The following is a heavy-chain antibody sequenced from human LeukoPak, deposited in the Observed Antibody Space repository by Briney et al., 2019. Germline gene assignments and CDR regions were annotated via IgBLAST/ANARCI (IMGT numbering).Heavy chain of an antibody. D-gene: IGHD6-19*01. V-gene: IGHV3-23*01. Sequence: LPGGSLRLSCAASGFTFSSYAMGWVRQAPGKGLEWVSAISGSGGSTYYADSVKGRFTISRDNSKNTLYLQMNSLRAEDTAVYYCAKQSVAGNVYYFDYWGQGTLVTVSS. CDR1: GFTFSSYA. CDR3: AKQSVAGNVYYFDY. CDR2: ISGSGGST. J-gene: IGHJ4*02.